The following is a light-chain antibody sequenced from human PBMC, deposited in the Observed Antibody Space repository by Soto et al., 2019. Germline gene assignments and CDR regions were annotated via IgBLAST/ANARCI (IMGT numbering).Light chain of an antibody. Sequence: QSVLTQPPSVSGAPGQRVTISCTGSSSNIGAGYDVHWYQQLPGTAPKLLIYGNSNRPSGVPDRFSGSKSVTSASLAITGLQSEDEADYYCQSYDISLSGSWVFGGGTKLTVL. CDR3: QSYDISLSGSWV. J-gene: IGLJ2*01. CDR1: SSNIGAGYD. V-gene: IGLV1-40*01. CDR2: GNS.